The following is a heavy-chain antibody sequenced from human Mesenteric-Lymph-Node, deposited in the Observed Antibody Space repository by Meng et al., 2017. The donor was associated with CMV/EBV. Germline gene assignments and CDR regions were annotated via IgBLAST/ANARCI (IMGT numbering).Heavy chain of an antibody. D-gene: IGHD1-26*01. CDR2: IYYSGST. J-gene: IGHJ5*02. CDR1: GGSVSSGSYY. CDR3: ARGGGSYYSQNWFDP. Sequence: SGGSVSSGSYYWSWIRQPPGKGLEWIGYIYYSGSTNYNPSLKSRVTISVDTSKNQFSLKLSSVTAAGTAVYYCARGGGSYYSQNWFDPWGQGTLVTVSS. V-gene: IGHV4-61*01.